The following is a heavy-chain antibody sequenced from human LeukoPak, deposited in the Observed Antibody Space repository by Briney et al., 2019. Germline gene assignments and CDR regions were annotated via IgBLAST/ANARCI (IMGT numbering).Heavy chain of an antibody. CDR2: IIPILGIA. V-gene: IGHV1-69*04. J-gene: IGHJ5*02. D-gene: IGHD2-21*02. CDR3: AHAYCGGDCYHNWFDP. Sequence: GASVKVSCKASGGTFSSYAISWVRQAPGRGLEWMGRIIPILGIANYAQKFQGRVTITADKSTSTAYMELSSLRSEDTAVYYCAHAYCGGDCYHNWFDPWGQGTLVTVSS. CDR1: GGTFSSYA.